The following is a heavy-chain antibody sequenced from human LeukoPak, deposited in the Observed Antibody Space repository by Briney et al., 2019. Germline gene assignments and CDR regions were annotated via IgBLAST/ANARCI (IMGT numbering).Heavy chain of an antibody. CDR2: INPNSGGT. CDR3: ANLGGEELDY. CDR1: GYTFTGYY. D-gene: IGHD3-16*01. J-gene: IGHJ4*02. V-gene: IGHV1-2*02. Sequence: TSVRVACKASGYTFTGYYMHWVRQAPGQGLEWMGWINPNSGGTNYAQKFQGRVTMTRDTSISTAYMEQSRLRSDDTAVYYCANLGGEELDYWGQGTLVTVST.